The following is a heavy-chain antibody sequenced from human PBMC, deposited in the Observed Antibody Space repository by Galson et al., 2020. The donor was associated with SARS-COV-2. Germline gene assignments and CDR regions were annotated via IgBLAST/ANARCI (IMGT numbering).Heavy chain of an antibody. V-gene: IGHV4-4*07. CDR2: IHTTTGVT. CDR3: STWRSSSGFNY. J-gene: IGHJ4*02. CDR1: GGSISYYY. D-gene: IGHD2-15*01. Sequence: SETLSLTCTVSGGSISYYYLTCIRQAAGKGLEWIGQIHTTTGVTTYNTSLRSRVTVSLGTSETQFSLELTSVTAADTAVYFCSTWRSSSGFNYWGQGTLVTVSS.